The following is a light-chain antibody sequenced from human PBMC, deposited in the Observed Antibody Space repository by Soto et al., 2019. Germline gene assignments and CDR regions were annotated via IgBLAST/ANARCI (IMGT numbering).Light chain of an antibody. CDR3: QQRHNWPIT. Sequence: DIQMTQSPSSLSASVGDRVTITFRASQSIGTFLNWYQQKPGEAPNLLIHTSFTLYSGVPSRFSGSGSGTDFTLTISGLEPADLGVYYCQQRHNWPITFGQGTRLEIK. V-gene: IGKV1-39*01. CDR1: QSIGTF. CDR2: TSF. J-gene: IGKJ5*01.